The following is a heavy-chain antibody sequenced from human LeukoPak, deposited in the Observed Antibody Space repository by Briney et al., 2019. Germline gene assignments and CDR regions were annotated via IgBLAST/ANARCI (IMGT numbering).Heavy chain of an antibody. CDR1: GGSISSYY. V-gene: IGHV4-59*01. D-gene: IGHD2-15*01. CDR3: ARGVRYCTGGSCYPNWFDP. CDR2: ISYSGTT. J-gene: IGHJ5*02. Sequence: PSETLSLTCTVSGGSISSYYWNWIRQPPGKGLEWIGYISYSGTTNYNPSLKSRVTISVDTSKYQFSLRLSSVTAADTAVYYCARGVRYCTGGSCYPNWFDPWGQGTLVTVSP.